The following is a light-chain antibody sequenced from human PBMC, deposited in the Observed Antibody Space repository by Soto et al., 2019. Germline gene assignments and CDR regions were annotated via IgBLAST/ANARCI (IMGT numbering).Light chain of an antibody. V-gene: IGLV4-69*01. CDR2: VDSDGSH. Sequence: QLVLTQSPSASASLGASVKLTCTLSSGHSNYAIAWHQQQPQKGPRYLMKVDSDGSHIKGDGIPDRFSGSSSGAERYLTISSLQSEDEADYYCQTWGTGFVLIGGGTQLTVL. CDR3: QTWGTGFVL. CDR1: SGHSNYA. J-gene: IGLJ2*01.